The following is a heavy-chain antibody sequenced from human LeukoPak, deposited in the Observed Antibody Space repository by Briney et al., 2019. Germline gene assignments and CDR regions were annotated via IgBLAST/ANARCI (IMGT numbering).Heavy chain of an antibody. CDR3: ARDPRGYSYGYLDH. D-gene: IGHD5-18*01. Sequence: GGSLRLSCAASGFTFSDSYMSWIRQAPGKGLEWISYISGSSGFTSYTGSVKGRFTISRDNAKNSLYLQMNSLAVEDTAVYYCARDPRGYSYGYLDHWGLGTLVTVSS. J-gene: IGHJ5*02. CDR1: GFTFSDSY. V-gene: IGHV3-11*06. CDR2: ISGSSGFT.